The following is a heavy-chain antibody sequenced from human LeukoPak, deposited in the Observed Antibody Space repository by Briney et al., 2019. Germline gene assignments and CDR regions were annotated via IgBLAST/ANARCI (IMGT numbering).Heavy chain of an antibody. D-gene: IGHD6-13*01. Sequence: GGSLRLSCAVSGFTFSSYAMSWVRQAPGKGLEGVSCISSSSSYISYADSVKGRFTISRDNAKNSLYLQMNSLRAEDTAVYYCARQGSSSWYYGMDVWGQGTTVTVSS. CDR2: ISSSSSYI. CDR3: ARQGSSSWYYGMDV. V-gene: IGHV3-21*01. J-gene: IGHJ6*02. CDR1: GFTFSSYA.